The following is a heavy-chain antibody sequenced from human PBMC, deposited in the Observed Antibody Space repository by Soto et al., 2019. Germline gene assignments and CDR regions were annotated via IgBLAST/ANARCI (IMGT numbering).Heavy chain of an antibody. CDR3: ARLPRGQWRSHLYY. CDR2: IKLDGGEE. D-gene: IGHD6-19*01. J-gene: IGHJ4*02. CDR1: GFTFSDYW. V-gene: IGHV3-7*01. Sequence: EVQLVESGGGLVQPGGSLRLSCAASGFTFSDYWMSWVRQAPGQGLEWVANIKLDGGEEYYVDSVKGRFTISRDNAKNSLSLQRNSLRVEDTAVYYCARLPRGQWRSHLYYWGQGTLVTVSS.